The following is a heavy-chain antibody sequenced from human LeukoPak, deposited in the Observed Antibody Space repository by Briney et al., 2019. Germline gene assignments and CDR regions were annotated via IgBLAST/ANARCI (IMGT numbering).Heavy chain of an antibody. D-gene: IGHD3-10*01. CDR1: GFTVSTNF. J-gene: IGHJ4*02. CDR2: IFSGGNT. Sequence: PGGSLRLSCAASGFTVSTNFMSWVRQAPGKGLEWVSIIFSGGNTYYADSVKGRFTISRDNSRNTLYLQMNSLRAEDTAVHYCARAAVVGGYYFDYWGQGTLVTVSS. CDR3: ARAAVVGGYYFDY. V-gene: IGHV3-53*01.